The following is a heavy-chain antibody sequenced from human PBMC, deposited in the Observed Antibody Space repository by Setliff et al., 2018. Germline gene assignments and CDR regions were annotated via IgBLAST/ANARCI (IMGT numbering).Heavy chain of an antibody. Sequence: PGGSLRLSCSASGFTLSTYWMNWVRQAPGKGLEWVAHIKQDGSEEYYVDSVKGRFTISRDNAKNSLYLQMNSLRTEDTAVYYCVPQGPGYGNGWWTNWFDPWGQGTLVTVSS. J-gene: IGHJ5*02. V-gene: IGHV3-7*03. CDR3: VPQGPGYGNGWWTNWFDP. CDR1: GFTLSTYW. D-gene: IGHD6-19*01. CDR2: IKQDGSEE.